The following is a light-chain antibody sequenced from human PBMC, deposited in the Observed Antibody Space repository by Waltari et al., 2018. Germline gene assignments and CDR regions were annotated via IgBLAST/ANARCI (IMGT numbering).Light chain of an antibody. Sequence: EIVMTQSPATLFVSPGERATLPCRASQRISSNLAWYQQKPGQAPRLLMYGASTRATAIPARFSGSGSGTEFALTISSLQSEDSAVYYCQQYQNWPQTFGQGTKLQIK. CDR3: QQYQNWPQT. J-gene: IGKJ2*01. CDR1: QRISSN. CDR2: GAS. V-gene: IGKV3-15*01.